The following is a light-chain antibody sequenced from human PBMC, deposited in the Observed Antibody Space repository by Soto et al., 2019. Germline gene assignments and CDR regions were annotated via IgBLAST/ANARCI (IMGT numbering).Light chain of an antibody. Sequence: QSALTQPASVSGSPGQSITISCTGTSSDVGAYNYVSWYHQHPGKAPKLMIYEVSNRPSGVSNRFSGSKSGNTASLTISGLQGEDEADYYCSSYTSSNTLVVFGGGTKLTVL. J-gene: IGLJ2*01. CDR3: SSYTSSNTLVV. CDR1: SSDVGAYNY. CDR2: EVS. V-gene: IGLV2-14*01.